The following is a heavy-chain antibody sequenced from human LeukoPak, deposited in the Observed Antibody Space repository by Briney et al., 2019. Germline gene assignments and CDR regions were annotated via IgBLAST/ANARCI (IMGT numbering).Heavy chain of an antibody. CDR1: GASVSSSNC. D-gene: IGHD6-19*01. Sequence: SETLSLTCAVSGASVSSSNCWIWVRQPPKKGLEWIGEIHHSGSTNYNPSLKSRVTMSVDTSKNQISLRLSSVTAADTAVYYCARGLYGSDSYWGQGNLVTVSS. CDR3: ARGLYGSDSY. CDR2: IHHSGST. V-gene: IGHV4-4*02. J-gene: IGHJ4*02.